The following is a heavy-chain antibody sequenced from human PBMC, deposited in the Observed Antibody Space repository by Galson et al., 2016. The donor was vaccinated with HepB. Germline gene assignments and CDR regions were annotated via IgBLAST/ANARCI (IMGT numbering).Heavy chain of an antibody. V-gene: IGHV4-59*01. Sequence: TCTVSGGSISTYYWNWIRQPPGKGLEWIGYIYYSGSTNYNPSLESRVTLSVDTSKNQFSLKLTSVTAAGTAVYYCARDSAGSFDLWGRGTLVTVSS. CDR1: GGSISTYY. J-gene: IGHJ2*01. CDR3: ARDSAGSFDL. D-gene: IGHD3-10*01. CDR2: IYYSGST.